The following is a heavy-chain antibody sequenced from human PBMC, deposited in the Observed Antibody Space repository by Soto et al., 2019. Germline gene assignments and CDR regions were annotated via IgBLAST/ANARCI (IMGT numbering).Heavy chain of an antibody. CDR3: AKDKGYDILTGMDV. CDR2: ISYEGSNK. CDR1: GFTFSSYA. J-gene: IGHJ6*02. D-gene: IGHD3-9*01. Sequence: GGSLRLSCAASGFTFSSYAMHWVRQAPGKGLEWVAVISYEGSNKYYADSVKGRSTISRDNAKNSLYLQMNSLRAEDTALYYCAKDKGYDILTGMDVWGQGTTVTVSS. V-gene: IGHV3-30-3*01.